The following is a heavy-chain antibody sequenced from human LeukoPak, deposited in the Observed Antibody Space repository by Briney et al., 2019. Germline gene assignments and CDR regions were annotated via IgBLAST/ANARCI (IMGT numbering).Heavy chain of an antibody. Sequence: SETLSLTCTVSGGSISSYYWSWIRQPAGKGLEWIGRIYTSGSTNYNPSLKSRVTMSVDTSKNQFSLKLSSVTAADTAVYYCARDRPSSSQGWFDPWGRGTLVTVSS. CDR2: IYTSGST. CDR3: ARDRPSSSQGWFDP. D-gene: IGHD6-13*01. CDR1: GGSISSYY. J-gene: IGHJ5*02. V-gene: IGHV4-4*07.